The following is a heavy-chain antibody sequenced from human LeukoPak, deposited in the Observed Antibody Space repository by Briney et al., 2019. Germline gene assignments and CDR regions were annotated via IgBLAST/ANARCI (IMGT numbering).Heavy chain of an antibody. CDR2: IKRDGSEK. D-gene: IGHD6-19*01. J-gene: IGHJ4*02. Sequence: GVSLRLSCAASGFTLSSYWMSWVRQAPGKGLEWVANIKRDGSEKYYVDSVKGRFTISRDNAKNSLYLQMNSLRVEDTAVYYCVRDDGAVKPYWGQGTLVTVSS. CDR3: VRDDGAVKPY. V-gene: IGHV3-7*01. CDR1: GFTLSSYW.